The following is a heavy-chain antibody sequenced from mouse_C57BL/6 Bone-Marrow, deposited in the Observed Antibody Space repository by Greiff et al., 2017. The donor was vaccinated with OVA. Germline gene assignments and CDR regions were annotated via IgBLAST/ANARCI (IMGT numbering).Heavy chain of an antibody. V-gene: IGHV1-61*01. CDR3: ASRRQLRLLAY. Sequence: QVQLQQPGAELVRPGSSVKLSCKASGYTFTSYWMDWVKQRPGQGLEWIGNIYPSDSETHYNQKFKDKATLTVDKSSSTAYMQRSSLTSEDSAVYYCASRRQLRLLAYWGQGTLVTVSA. J-gene: IGHJ3*01. CDR1: GYTFTSYW. D-gene: IGHD3-2*02. CDR2: IYPSDSET.